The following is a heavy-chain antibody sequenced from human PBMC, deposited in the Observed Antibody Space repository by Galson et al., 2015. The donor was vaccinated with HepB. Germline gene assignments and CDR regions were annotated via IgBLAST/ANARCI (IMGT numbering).Heavy chain of an antibody. Sequence: CAISGDSVSSNTVAWNWIRQSPSRGLEWLGRTYYRSKWYNDYAVSVKSRITINADTSRNQFSLQLISVTPEDTAVYYCARVRTQHPPYYYYAMDVWGQGTTVTVSS. J-gene: IGHJ6*02. CDR1: GDSVSSNTVA. CDR3: ARVRTQHPPYYYYAMDV. V-gene: IGHV6-1*01. CDR2: TYYRSKWYN.